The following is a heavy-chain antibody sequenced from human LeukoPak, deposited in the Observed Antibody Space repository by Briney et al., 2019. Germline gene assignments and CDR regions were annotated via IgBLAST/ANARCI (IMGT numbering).Heavy chain of an antibody. CDR2: ISTNSNYI. Sequence: GGSLRLSCAASGFTFSTYNMNWVRQAPGKGLEWVSSISTNSNYIHYADSVKGRFTISRDNAKNSLYLRMNSLRVEDTDVYYCARDVGASAPDAFDIWGQGTMVTVSS. D-gene: IGHD1-26*01. CDR3: ARDVGASAPDAFDI. CDR1: GFTFSTYN. J-gene: IGHJ3*02. V-gene: IGHV3-21*01.